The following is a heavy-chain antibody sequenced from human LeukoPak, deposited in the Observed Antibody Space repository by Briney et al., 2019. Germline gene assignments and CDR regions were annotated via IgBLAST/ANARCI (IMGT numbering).Heavy chain of an antibody. J-gene: IGHJ4*02. CDR1: GGSFSGCY. V-gene: IGHV4-34*01. CDR2: INHSGST. CDR3: ARVGSMNSDY. Sequence: SETLSLTCAVYGGSFSGCYWSWIRQPPGKGLEWIGEINHSGSTNYNPSLKSRVTISVDTSKNQFSLKLSSVTAADTAVYYCARVGSMNSDYWGQGTLVTVSS.